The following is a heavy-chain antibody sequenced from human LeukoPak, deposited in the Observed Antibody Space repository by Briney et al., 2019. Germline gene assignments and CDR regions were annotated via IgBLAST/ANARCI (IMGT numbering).Heavy chain of an antibody. D-gene: IGHD6-13*01. CDR1: GFTVSSNY. V-gene: IGHV3-53*01. Sequence: GGSLRLSCAASGFTVSSNYMSWVRQAPGKGLEWVSVIYSGGSTYYADSVKGRFTISRDNSKNTLYLQMNTLRAEDTAVYYCARGGIAAAGTHRPYYYYYGMDVWGQGTTVTVSS. CDR3: ARGGIAAAGTHRPYYYYYGMDV. J-gene: IGHJ6*02. CDR2: IYSGGST.